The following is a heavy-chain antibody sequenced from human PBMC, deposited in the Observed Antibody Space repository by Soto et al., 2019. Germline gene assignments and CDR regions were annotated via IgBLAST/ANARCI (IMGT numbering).Heavy chain of an antibody. CDR1: GGSFSDYY. J-gene: IGHJ5*01. V-gene: IGHV4-34*10. CDR2: IDHSGIT. CDR3: ARRSLSNFRWFDF. Sequence: SETLSLTCAVSGGSFSDYYWSWIRQTPGKGLEWIGEIDHSGITHYNPSLKTRLTMSVDTSTKHFSLNLESVTAADTAIYYCARRSLSNFRWFDFWGQGTLVTVSS.